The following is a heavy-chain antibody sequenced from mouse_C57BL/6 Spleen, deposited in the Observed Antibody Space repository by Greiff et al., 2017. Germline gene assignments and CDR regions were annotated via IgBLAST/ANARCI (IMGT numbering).Heavy chain of an antibody. CDR2: INYDGSST. CDR3: ASFYDGYFDV. Sequence: EVKLEVSEGGLVQPGSSMKLSCTASGFTFSDYYMALVRQVPEKGLEWVANINYDGSSTYYLDSLKSRFIISRDNATNILYLQMSSLKSEDTDTYYCASFYDGYFDVWGTGTTVTVSS. J-gene: IGHJ1*03. V-gene: IGHV5-16*01. D-gene: IGHD2-3*01. CDR1: GFTFSDYY.